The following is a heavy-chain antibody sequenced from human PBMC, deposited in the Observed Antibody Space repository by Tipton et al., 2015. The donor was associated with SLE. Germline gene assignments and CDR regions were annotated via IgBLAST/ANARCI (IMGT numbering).Heavy chain of an antibody. J-gene: IGHJ5*02. D-gene: IGHD4-11*01. Sequence: TLSLTCTVSGGSISGGGYSWSWIRQSPGKGLEWIGSLYQSGSIHYNPSLENRVTISVDRSKNQFSLSLNSVTAADTAVYYCARGGHSNSPNWFDPWGQGTLITVSS. CDR2: LYQSGSI. V-gene: IGHV4-30-2*06. CDR3: ARGGHSNSPNWFDP. CDR1: GGSISGGGYS.